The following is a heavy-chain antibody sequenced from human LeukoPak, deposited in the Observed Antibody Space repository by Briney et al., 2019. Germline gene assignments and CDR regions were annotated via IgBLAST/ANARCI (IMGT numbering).Heavy chain of an antibody. CDR2: ISSSSSII. J-gene: IGHJ3*02. Sequence: GGSLRLSCAASGFTFSSYSMNWVRQAPGKGLEWLSYISSSSSIIYYADSVKGRFTISRDNAKNSLYLQMNSLRDEDTAVYYCARDGDSSGYYAAFDIWGQGTMVAVSS. D-gene: IGHD3-22*01. CDR3: ARDGDSSGYYAAFDI. V-gene: IGHV3-48*02. CDR1: GFTFSSYS.